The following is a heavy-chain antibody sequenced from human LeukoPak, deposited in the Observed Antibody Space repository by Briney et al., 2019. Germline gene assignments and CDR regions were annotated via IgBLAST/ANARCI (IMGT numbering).Heavy chain of an antibody. Sequence: SVKVSCKASGFTFSTSAMQWVRQPRGQRLEWIGWIVVGSGIANYAQKFQGRVTITADESTSTAYMELSSLRSEDTAVYYCARGVVPAADSQNYFDYWGQGTLVTVSS. CDR2: IVVGSGIA. CDR3: ARGVVPAADSQNYFDY. V-gene: IGHV1-58*02. J-gene: IGHJ4*02. D-gene: IGHD2-2*01. CDR1: GFTFSTSA.